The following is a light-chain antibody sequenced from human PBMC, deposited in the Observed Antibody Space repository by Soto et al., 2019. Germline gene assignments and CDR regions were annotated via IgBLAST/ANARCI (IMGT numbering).Light chain of an antibody. V-gene: IGLV1-40*01. CDR2: GNT. J-gene: IGLJ2*01. Sequence: QSVLTQPPSVSGAPGQRVTISCAGSSSNIGAGYEVHWYQQVIGTAPKLLMYGNTNRPSGVPDRFSASKSGTSASLAITGLQAEDEADYYFQSYDSSLPVVFGGGTQLTVL. CDR1: SSNIGAGYE. CDR3: QSYDSSLPVV.